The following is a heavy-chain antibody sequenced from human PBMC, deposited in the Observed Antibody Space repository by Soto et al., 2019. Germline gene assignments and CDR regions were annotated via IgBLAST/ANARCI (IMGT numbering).Heavy chain of an antibody. CDR1: GITFPIYA. Sequence: RLSCAASGITFPIYAMTWVGQCPGKGLEWVSIISGSGFSTSYAESVKGRFNISRDNSKNTLYLQMNSLRAEDTAVYYCAKWNIAARPDSDYWGQGTLVTVSS. D-gene: IGHD6-6*01. V-gene: IGHV3-23*01. CDR3: AKWNIAARPDSDY. CDR2: ISGSGFST. J-gene: IGHJ4*02.